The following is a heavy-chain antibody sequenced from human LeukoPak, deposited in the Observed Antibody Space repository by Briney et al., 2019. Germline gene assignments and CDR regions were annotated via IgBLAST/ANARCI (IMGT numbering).Heavy chain of an antibody. J-gene: IGHJ4*02. Sequence: PGGSLRLSCEVSEFTFSGTWMSWVRQAPGKGLEWVANIQEDGKKENYVDSVKGRFTISRDNAKNSVYLQMNSLRVEDTAVYYCAKDIVGGGDDYWGQGTLVTVSS. CDR1: EFTFSGTW. CDR3: AKDIVGGGDDY. CDR2: IQEDGKKE. D-gene: IGHD2-21*02. V-gene: IGHV3-7*01.